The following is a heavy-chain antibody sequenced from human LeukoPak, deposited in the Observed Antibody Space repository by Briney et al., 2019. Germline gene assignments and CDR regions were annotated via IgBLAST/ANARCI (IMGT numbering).Heavy chain of an antibody. V-gene: IGHV5-51*01. CDR3: ARAPWITFGTSDYYFDY. CDR1: GYSFTSYW. J-gene: IGHJ4*02. CDR2: IYPGDSDT. Sequence: GESLKISCKGSGYSFTSYWIGWVRQMPGKGLEWMGIIYPGDSDTSYSPSFQGQVTISADKSISTAYLQWSSLKASDTAMYYCARAPWITFGTSDYYFDYWGQGTLVTVSS. D-gene: IGHD3-16*01.